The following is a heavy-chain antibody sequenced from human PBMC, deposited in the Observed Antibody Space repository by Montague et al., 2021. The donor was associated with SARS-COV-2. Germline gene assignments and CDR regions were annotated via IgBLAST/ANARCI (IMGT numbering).Heavy chain of an antibody. Sequence: SETLSLTCTVSGGSISSSNYYWGWIFQPPGTGLEWIGNMYYSGCTYYNSSLKSRVTISIDTSKNQFSLKLSSVTAADTAVYYCARDDIVLQGVTKGMDVWGQGTTATVAS. CDR3: ARDDIVLQGVTKGMDV. V-gene: IGHV4-39*07. CDR1: GGSISSSNYY. D-gene: IGHD3-10*01. J-gene: IGHJ6*02. CDR2: MYYSGCT.